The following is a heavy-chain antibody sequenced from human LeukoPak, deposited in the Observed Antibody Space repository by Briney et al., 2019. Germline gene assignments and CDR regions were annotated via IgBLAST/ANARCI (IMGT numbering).Heavy chain of an antibody. CDR2: IYYSGST. J-gene: IGHJ4*02. CDR3: ARMVGSSGSYRLDY. V-gene: IGHV4-59*01. D-gene: IGHD6-19*01. Sequence: KPSETLSLTCTVSGGSISSYYWSWIRQPPGKGLEWIGYIYYSGSTNYNPSLKSRVTISVDTSKNQFSLKLSSVTAADTAVYYCARMVGSSGSYRLDYWGEATLVTVSS. CDR1: GGSISSYY.